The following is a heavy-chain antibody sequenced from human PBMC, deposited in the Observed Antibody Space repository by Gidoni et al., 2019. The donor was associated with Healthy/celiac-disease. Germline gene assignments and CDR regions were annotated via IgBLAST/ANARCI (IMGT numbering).Heavy chain of an antibody. Sequence: QLQLQESGPGLVKPSETLSLTCTVSGGSISSSSYYWGWIRQPPGKGLEWIGSIYYSGSTYYNPSLKSRVTISVDTSKNQFSLKLSSVTAADTAVYYCARPSSITGTSVWFDPWGQGTLVTVSS. D-gene: IGHD1-20*01. CDR2: IYYSGST. J-gene: IGHJ5*02. V-gene: IGHV4-39*01. CDR3: ARPSSITGTSVWFDP. CDR1: GGSISSSSYY.